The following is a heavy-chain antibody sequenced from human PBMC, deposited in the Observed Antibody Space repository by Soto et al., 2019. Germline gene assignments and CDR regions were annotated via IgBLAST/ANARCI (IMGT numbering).Heavy chain of an antibody. CDR2: IYYSGSN. J-gene: IGHJ6*02. CDR3: ARVFGFGGMDV. Sequence: QVQLQESGPGLVKPSQTLSLTCTVSGGSISSGGYYWSWIRQHPGKGLEWIGYIYYSGSNYYNQSLKVRVTIPVATATNPCSLKLSSVTAADTAVYYCARVFGFGGMDVWGQGTTVTVSS. CDR1: GGSISSGGYY. D-gene: IGHD3-10*01. V-gene: IGHV4-31*03.